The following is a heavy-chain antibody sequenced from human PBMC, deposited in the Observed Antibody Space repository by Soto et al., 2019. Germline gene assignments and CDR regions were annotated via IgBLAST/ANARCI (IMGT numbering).Heavy chain of an antibody. J-gene: IGHJ6*02. CDR2: IIPIFGTA. D-gene: IGHD2-21*02. Sequence: SVKVSCKASGGTFSSYAISWVRQAPGQGLEWMGGIIPIFGTANYAQKFQGRVTITADEPTSTAYMELSSLRSEDTAVYYCARVGMYCGGDCSAGYYYYYGMDVWGQGTTVTVSS. V-gene: IGHV1-69*13. CDR1: GGTFSSYA. CDR3: ARVGMYCGGDCSAGYYYYYGMDV.